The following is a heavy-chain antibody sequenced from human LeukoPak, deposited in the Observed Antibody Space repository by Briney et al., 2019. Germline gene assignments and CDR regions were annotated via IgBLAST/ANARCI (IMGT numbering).Heavy chain of an antibody. V-gene: IGHV4-4*07. CDR2: IYTSGST. Sequence: PSETLSLTCTVSGGSISFYYWTWIRQPAGKGLEWIGRIYTSGSTNYNPSLKSRVTMSVDTSKNQFSLKLSSVTAADTAVYYCARAEQTYCSSTSCYHRRFAFDIWGQGTMVTVSS. CDR1: GGSISFYY. J-gene: IGHJ3*02. CDR3: ARAEQTYCSSTSCYHRRFAFDI. D-gene: IGHD2-2*01.